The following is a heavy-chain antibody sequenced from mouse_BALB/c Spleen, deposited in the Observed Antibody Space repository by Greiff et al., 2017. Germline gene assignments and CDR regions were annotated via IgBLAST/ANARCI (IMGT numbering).Heavy chain of an antibody. V-gene: IGHV7-3*02. CDR1: GFTFTDYY. CDR3: AKFDGRGYFDY. CDR2: IRNKANGYTT. Sequence: DVKLVESGGGLVQPGGSLRLSCATSGFTFTDYYMSWVRQPPGKALEWLGFIRNKANGYTTEYSASVKGRFTISRDNSQSILYLQMNTLRAEDSATYYCAKFDGRGYFDYWGQGTTLTVSS. J-gene: IGHJ2*01.